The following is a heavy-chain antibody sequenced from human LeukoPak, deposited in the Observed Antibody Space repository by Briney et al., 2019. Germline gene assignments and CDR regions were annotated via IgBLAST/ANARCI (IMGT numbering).Heavy chain of an antibody. Sequence: GGSLRLSCAASGFTFSSYSMNWVRQAPGKGLEWVSSISSSSSYIYYADSVKGRFTISRDNAKNSLYLQMNSLRAEDTAVYHCARVDGSGIYYKGYFFDYWGQGTLVTVSS. V-gene: IGHV3-21*01. CDR1: GFTFSSYS. CDR2: ISSSSSYI. D-gene: IGHD3-10*01. CDR3: ARVDGSGIYYKGYFFDY. J-gene: IGHJ4*02.